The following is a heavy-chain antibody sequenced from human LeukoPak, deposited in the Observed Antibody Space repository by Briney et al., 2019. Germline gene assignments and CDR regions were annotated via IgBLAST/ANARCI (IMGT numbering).Heavy chain of an antibody. Sequence: GGSLRLSCTASGFSINSNYMSWVRQAPGKGLEWVSIIYSDRSTYYPESVKGRFTISRDDSKNTLYLQMNSLRAEDTAVYYCAKEGFDSWGQGTLVTVSS. J-gene: IGHJ4*02. V-gene: IGHV3-53*01. CDR1: GFSINSNY. CDR2: IYSDRST. CDR3: AKEGFDS.